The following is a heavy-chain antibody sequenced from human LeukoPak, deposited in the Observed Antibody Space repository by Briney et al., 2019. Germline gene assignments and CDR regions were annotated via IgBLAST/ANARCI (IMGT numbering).Heavy chain of an antibody. CDR3: ARQWGYCSGGSCSGFDY. CDR2: IHHSGST. Sequence: SETLSLTCTVSGFSISSAYYWGWIRQPPGKGLECIGIIHHSGSTYYNPSLKSRVTISVDTSKNQFSLKLSSVTAADTAVYYCARQWGYCSGGSCSGFDYWGQGTLVTVSS. D-gene: IGHD2-15*01. V-gene: IGHV4-38-2*02. J-gene: IGHJ4*02. CDR1: GFSISSAYY.